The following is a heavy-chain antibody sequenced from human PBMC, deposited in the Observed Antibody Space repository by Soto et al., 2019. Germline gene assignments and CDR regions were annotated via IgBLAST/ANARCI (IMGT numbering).Heavy chain of an antibody. V-gene: IGHV3-30-3*01. CDR1: GSTSSTYA. CDR2: ISYDGSNK. D-gene: IGHD3-10*01. J-gene: IGHJ6*02. CDR3: ARDGFPYYGMDV. Sequence: GGPLRSPCAALGSTSSTYAMHWAGQAPGKGLEWVAVISYDGSNKYYADSVKGRFTISRDNSKNTLYLQMKSLRAEDTAVYYCARDGFPYYGMDVWGQGTTVTVSS.